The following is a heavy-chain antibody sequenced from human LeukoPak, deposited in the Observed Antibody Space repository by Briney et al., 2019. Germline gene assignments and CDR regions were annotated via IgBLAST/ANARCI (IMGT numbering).Heavy chain of an antibody. D-gene: IGHD1-20*01. CDR1: GYSFTSYW. CDR3: ARQNRNWLNVNDAFDI. Sequence: GESLKIACKGSGYSFTSYWIGWVRQMPGKGLEWMGIIYPGDSDTRYSPSFQGQATISADKSISTAYLQWSSLKASDTAMYYCARQNRNWLNVNDAFDIRGQGTMVTVSS. CDR2: IYPGDSDT. V-gene: IGHV5-51*01. J-gene: IGHJ3*02.